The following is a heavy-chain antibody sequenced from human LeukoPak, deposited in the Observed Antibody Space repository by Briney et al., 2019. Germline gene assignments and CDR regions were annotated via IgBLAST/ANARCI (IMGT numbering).Heavy chain of an antibody. J-gene: IGHJ4*02. CDR1: GYTFTGYY. D-gene: IGHD6-19*01. V-gene: IGHV1-8*02. Sequence: ASVKVSCKASGYTFTGYYMHWVRQAPGQGLEWMGWMNPNSGNTGYAQKFQGRVTMTRNTSISTAYMELSSLRSEDTAVYYCASLSSSSGWYTHGDYWGQGTLVTVSS. CDR2: MNPNSGNT. CDR3: ASLSSSSGWYTHGDY.